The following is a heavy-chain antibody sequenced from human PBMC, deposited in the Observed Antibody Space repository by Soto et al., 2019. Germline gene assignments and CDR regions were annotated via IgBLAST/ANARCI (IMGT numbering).Heavy chain of an antibody. J-gene: IGHJ4*02. CDR1: GFTFTDYT. D-gene: IGHD1-26*01. CDR2: ISSTDSYI. V-gene: IGHV3-21*01. Sequence: LRLSCSASGFTFTDYTSNWVRQAPGKGLEWVSPISSTDSYIYYADSVKGRFTISRDNANNSLYLHMNSLRVEDTAVYYCAVLSTTAHFDLWGQGTLVTVSS. CDR3: AVLSTTAHFDL.